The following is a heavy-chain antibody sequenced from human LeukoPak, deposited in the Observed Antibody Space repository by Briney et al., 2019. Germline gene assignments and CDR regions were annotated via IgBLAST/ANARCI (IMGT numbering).Heavy chain of an antibody. V-gene: IGHV3-7*01. Sequence: GGSPRLSCAASGFTFSTYWMTWVRQAPGKGLEWVANIKQDGSEKYYVDSVKGRFTISRDNAKNSLYLQMNSLRAEDTSVYYCARDAFSRISIFGVVSDAFDIWGQGTMVTVSS. CDR2: IKQDGSEK. CDR1: GFTFSTYW. J-gene: IGHJ3*02. D-gene: IGHD3-3*01. CDR3: ARDAFSRISIFGVVSDAFDI.